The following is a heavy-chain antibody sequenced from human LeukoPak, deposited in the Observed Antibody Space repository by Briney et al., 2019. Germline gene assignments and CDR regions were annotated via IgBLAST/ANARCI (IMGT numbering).Heavy chain of an antibody. CDR1: GFTFSSYE. D-gene: IGHD6-13*01. CDR3: ARGGGSSSWYTDY. V-gene: IGHV3-48*03. J-gene: IGHJ4*02. Sequence: PGGSLRLSCAASGFTFSSYEMKWVRQAPGKGLEWVSYISSSGSTMYYADSVKGRFTISRDNAKNSLYLQMNSLRAEDTAVYYCARGGGSSSWYTDYWGQGTLVTVSS. CDR2: ISSSGSTM.